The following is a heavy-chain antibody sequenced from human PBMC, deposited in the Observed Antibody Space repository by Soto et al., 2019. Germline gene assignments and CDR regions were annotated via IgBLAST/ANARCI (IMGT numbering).Heavy chain of an antibody. J-gene: IGHJ3*02. D-gene: IGHD5-18*01. CDR3: ASPEIQLWSYDAFDI. V-gene: IGHV4-39*01. Sequence: QLQLQESGPGLVKPSETLSLTCTVSGGSISSSSYYWGWIRQPPGKGLEWIGSIYYSGSTYYNPSLKSRVTISVDTSKNQFSLKLSSVTAADTAVYYCASPEIQLWSYDAFDIWGQGTMVTVSS. CDR2: IYYSGST. CDR1: GGSISSSSYY.